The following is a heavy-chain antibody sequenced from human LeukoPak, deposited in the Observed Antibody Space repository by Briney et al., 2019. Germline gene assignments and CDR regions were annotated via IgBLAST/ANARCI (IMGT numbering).Heavy chain of an antibody. CDR2: IWYDGTNK. V-gene: IGHV3-33*01. J-gene: IGHJ4*02. Sequence: SGRSLRLSCAASGSTFSSYGMHWVRQAPGKGLEWVAVIWYDGTNKYYADSVKGRFTISRDKSKNTLDLQMNSLRVEDTAVYYCARDPGPTLVRGVISYFDYWGQGILVTVSS. CDR1: GSTFSSYG. D-gene: IGHD3-10*01. CDR3: ARDPGPTLVRGVISYFDY.